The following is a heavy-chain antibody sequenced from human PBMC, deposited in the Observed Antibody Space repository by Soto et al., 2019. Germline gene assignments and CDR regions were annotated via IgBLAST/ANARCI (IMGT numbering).Heavy chain of an antibody. CDR2: FDSEDGET. Sequence: VKEPFQVSGYPLTELSMHWVRQAPGKELEWMGGFDSEDGETIYAQKYQGRVTMTEDTSTDTAYMELSRLRYEDTAVYYCARCWNFIAVAGPTYYYYGMDVWGQGTTVTVSS. CDR1: GYPLTELS. V-gene: IGHV1-24*01. CDR3: ARCWNFIAVAGPTYYYYGMDV. J-gene: IGHJ6*02. D-gene: IGHD6-19*01.